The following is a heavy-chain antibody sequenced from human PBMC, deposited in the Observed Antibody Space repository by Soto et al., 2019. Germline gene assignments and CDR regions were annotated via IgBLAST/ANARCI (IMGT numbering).Heavy chain of an antibody. Sequence: EVQLLESGGALVQSGGYLRLSCAASGFTFNNYAMGWVRQAPGKGLQWVSSISSSGDSTYYRDSVKGRFTISRDNSKNTLYVQMTSLRVEDTAVYYCARDADYPDGTGYYRAWYYYAIDVWGQGTTVTVSS. CDR3: ARDADYPDGTGYYRAWYYYAIDV. J-gene: IGHJ6*02. CDR2: ISSSGDST. D-gene: IGHD3-22*01. CDR1: GFTFNNYA. V-gene: IGHV3-23*01.